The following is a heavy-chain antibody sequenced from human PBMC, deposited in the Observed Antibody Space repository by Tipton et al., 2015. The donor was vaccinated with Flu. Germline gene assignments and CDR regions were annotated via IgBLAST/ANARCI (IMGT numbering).Heavy chain of an antibody. CDR3: TRGFCTTSSCYMPVYFDH. J-gene: IGHJ4*02. CDR1: GFIFGDYG. D-gene: IGHD2-2*02. CDR2: IRSKTYGETT. V-gene: IGHV3-49*03. Sequence: RSLRLSCTTSGFIFGDYGMSWFRQAPGTGLEWIGFIRSKTYGETTEHAASVKGRFTISRDDSKSIAYLQMDSLRTEDTALYYCTRGFCTTSSCYMPVYFDHWGQGTLVTVSS.